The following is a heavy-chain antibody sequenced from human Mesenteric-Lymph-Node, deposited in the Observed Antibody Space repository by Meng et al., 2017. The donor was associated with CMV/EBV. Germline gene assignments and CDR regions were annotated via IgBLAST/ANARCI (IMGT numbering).Heavy chain of an antibody. J-gene: IGHJ4*02. V-gene: IGHV4-34*01. CDR1: GGSFSGYY. Sequence: QVEVQQGGGGRLKPSETLSVTCAVYGGSFSGYYWNWIRQSPEKGLEWIGEINHSGSTTYNPSFTSRIIISVDTSTNQISLNMSSVTAADTAVYYCARGSSYDILTGYFDYWGQGALVTVSS. CDR3: ARGSSYDILTGYFDY. CDR2: INHSGST. D-gene: IGHD3-9*01.